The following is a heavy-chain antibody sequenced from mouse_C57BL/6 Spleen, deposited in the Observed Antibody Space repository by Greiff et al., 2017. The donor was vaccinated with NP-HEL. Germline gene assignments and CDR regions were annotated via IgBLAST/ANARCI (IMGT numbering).Heavy chain of an antibody. CDR3: ARDLHDYFDY. V-gene: IGHV1-4*01. CDR1: GYTFTSYT. Sequence: VQVVESGAELARPGASVKMSCKASGYTFTSYTMHWVKQRPGQGLEWIGYINPSSGYTKYNQKFKDKATLTADKSSSTAYMQLNSLTSEDSAVYYCARDLHDYFDYWGQGTTLTVSS. CDR2: INPSSGYT. J-gene: IGHJ2*01.